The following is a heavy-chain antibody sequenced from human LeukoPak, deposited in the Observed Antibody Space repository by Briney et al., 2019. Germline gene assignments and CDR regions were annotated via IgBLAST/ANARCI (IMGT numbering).Heavy chain of an antibody. D-gene: IGHD6-19*01. CDR3: ARLGSGLDY. CDR1: GGSFSGYY. V-gene: IGHV4-34*01. Sequence: SETLSLTCAVYGGSFSGYYWSWIRQPPGKGLEWIGEINHSGSTNYNPSLKSRVTISVDTSKNQFSLKVTSVTAADTAVYYCARLGSGLDYWGQGTLVTVSS. J-gene: IGHJ4*02. CDR2: INHSGST.